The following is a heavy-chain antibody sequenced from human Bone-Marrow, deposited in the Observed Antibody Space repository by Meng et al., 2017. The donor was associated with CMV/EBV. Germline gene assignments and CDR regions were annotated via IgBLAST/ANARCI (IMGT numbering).Heavy chain of an antibody. Sequence: VRRVQAGAGVKKPGASVKVSCKAAGYTFTSYYMHWVRQAPGQGLEWMGIINPSGGSTSYAQKFQGRVTMTRDTSTSTVYMELSSLRSEDTAVYYCAGVGSSGWYEYWGQGTLVTVSS. J-gene: IGHJ4*02. D-gene: IGHD6-19*01. CDR3: AGVGSSGWYEY. CDR1: GYTFTSYY. CDR2: INPSGGST. V-gene: IGHV1-46*01.